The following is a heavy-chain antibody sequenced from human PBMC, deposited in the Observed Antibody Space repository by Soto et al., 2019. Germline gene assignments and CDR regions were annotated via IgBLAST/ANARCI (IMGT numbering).Heavy chain of an antibody. CDR3: ARASAAAAGKAEYFQH. CDR1: GYTFTSYG. D-gene: IGHD6-13*01. Sequence: ASVKVSCKASGYTFTSYGISWVRQAPGQGLEWMGWISAYNGNTNYAQKLQGRVTMTTDTSTSTAYMELRSLRSDDTAVYCCARASAAAAGKAEYFQHWGQGTLVTVSS. V-gene: IGHV1-18*01. J-gene: IGHJ1*01. CDR2: ISAYNGNT.